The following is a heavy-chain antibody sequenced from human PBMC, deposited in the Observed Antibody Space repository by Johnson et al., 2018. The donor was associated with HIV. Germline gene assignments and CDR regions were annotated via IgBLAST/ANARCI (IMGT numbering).Heavy chain of an antibody. Sequence: QVLLVESGGGVVQPGRSLRLSCAASGYTFSSYAMHWVRQAPGKGLEWVAVISYDANNKYYADSVKGRFTISRDNSKNTLYLQMNSLRVEDTAVYYCARDDRPDGFDIWGQGTMVTVSS. D-gene: IGHD1-14*01. V-gene: IGHV3-30-3*01. CDR2: ISYDANNK. J-gene: IGHJ3*02. CDR3: ARDDRPDGFDI. CDR1: GYTFSSYA.